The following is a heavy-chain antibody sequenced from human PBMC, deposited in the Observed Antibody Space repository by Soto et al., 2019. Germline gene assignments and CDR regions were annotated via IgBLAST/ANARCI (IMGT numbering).Heavy chain of an antibody. CDR1: GYTFTSYG. J-gene: IGHJ4*02. Sequence: ASVKVSCNASGYTFTSYGIGWVRQAPGQGLECMGWISAYNGNTNYAQKLQGRVTMTTDTSTSTAYMELRSLRSDDTAVYYCARMWIQLWKPHDYWGQGTLVTVSS. V-gene: IGHV1-18*04. CDR2: ISAYNGNT. CDR3: ARMWIQLWKPHDY. D-gene: IGHD5-18*01.